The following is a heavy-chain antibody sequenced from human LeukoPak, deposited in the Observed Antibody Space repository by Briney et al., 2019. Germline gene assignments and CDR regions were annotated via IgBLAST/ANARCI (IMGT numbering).Heavy chain of an antibody. CDR1: GYMFTNYD. V-gene: IGHV1-8*03. D-gene: IGHD4-11*01. J-gene: IGHJ6*03. CDR2: MNPRSGNT. CDR3: ARGPNYSIFASAYYYYMDV. Sequence: ASVKVSCKASGYMFTNYDINWVRQATGQGLEWMGWMNPRSGNTGYTQKFRGRVTITRDTSITTAYMELSSLRSEDTAVYYCARGPNYSIFASAYYYYMDVWGKGPTVTVSS.